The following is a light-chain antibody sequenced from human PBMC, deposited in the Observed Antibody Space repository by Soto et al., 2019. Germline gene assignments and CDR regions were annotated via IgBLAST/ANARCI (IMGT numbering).Light chain of an antibody. CDR2: DTS. Sequence: EIVLTQSPATLSSSPGERATLSCRASQTVSSKLAWYQHKPGQAPRLLIYDTSNRATGIPARFSGSGSGTDFTLTISSLEPEDFAVYYCQQYGSLGTFGQGTKVDIK. J-gene: IGKJ1*01. CDR3: QQYGSLGT. CDR1: QTVSSK. V-gene: IGKV3-11*01.